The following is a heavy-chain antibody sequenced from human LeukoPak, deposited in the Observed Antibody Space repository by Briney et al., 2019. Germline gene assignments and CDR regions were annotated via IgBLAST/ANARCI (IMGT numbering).Heavy chain of an antibody. V-gene: IGHV1-2*02. Sequence: ASVKVSCTASGYTFTGYYMHWVRQAPGQGLEWMGWINPNSGGTNYAQKFQGRVTMTRDTSISTAYMELSRLRSDDTAVYYCARLVPYDSSGYYPLDYWGQGTLVTVSS. CDR1: GYTFTGYY. J-gene: IGHJ4*02. CDR3: ARLVPYDSSGYYPLDY. CDR2: INPNSGGT. D-gene: IGHD3-22*01.